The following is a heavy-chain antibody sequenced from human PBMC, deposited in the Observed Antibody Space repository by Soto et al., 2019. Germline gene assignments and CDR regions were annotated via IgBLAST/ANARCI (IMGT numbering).Heavy chain of an antibody. CDR2: ISGSGGST. CDR3: AKGRDGYILNWFDP. J-gene: IGHJ5*02. D-gene: IGHD5-12*01. CDR1: GFTFSSYA. V-gene: IGHV3-23*01. Sequence: AGGSLRLSCAASGFTFSSYAMSWVRQAPGKGLEWVSAISGSGGSTYYADSVKGRFTISRDNSKNTLYLQMNSLRAEDTAVYYCAKGRDGYILNWFDPWGQGTLVTGSS.